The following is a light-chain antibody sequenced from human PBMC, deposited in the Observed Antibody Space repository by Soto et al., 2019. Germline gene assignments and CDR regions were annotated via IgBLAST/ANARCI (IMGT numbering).Light chain of an antibody. CDR1: QGISNH. Sequence: DIQMTQSPSSLSASVGDRVTITCRASQGISNHLAWFQQKPGEAPKSLIYAASTLQNGVPPKFSGSGSGTDFTLTIDSLQPEDHATYYCQQYHFYPLTFAGGTKVE. CDR2: AAS. V-gene: IGKV1-16*02. J-gene: IGKJ4*01. CDR3: QQYHFYPLT.